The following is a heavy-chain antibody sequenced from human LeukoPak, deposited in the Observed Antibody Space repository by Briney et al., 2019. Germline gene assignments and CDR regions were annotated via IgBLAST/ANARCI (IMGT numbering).Heavy chain of an antibody. CDR3: ARGQGYSSYDYPLDY. CDR1: GFTFSSYG. CDR2: IWYDGSNK. J-gene: IGHJ4*02. Sequence: PGRSLRLSCAASGFTFSSYGMHWVRQAPGKGLEWVAVIWYDGSNKYYADSVKGRFTISRDNSKNTLYLQMNSLRAEDTAVYYCARGQGYSSYDYPLDYWGQGTLVTVSS. V-gene: IGHV3-33*01. D-gene: IGHD5-12*01.